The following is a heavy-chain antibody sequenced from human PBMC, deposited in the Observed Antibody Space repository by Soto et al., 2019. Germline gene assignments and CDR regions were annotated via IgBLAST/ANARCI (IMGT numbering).Heavy chain of an antibody. D-gene: IGHD3-10*01. CDR2: ISHHGSDK. CDR3: AKAEPEWFGEEY. V-gene: IGHV3-30*18. Sequence: QVQLVESGGGVVQPGRSLRLSCAASGFTLGTYAMHWVSQAPGKGLEWVAVISHHGSDKYYADSVKGRFTISRDNSKSTLSLQMNSLRAEDTAVYYCAKAEPEWFGEEYWGQGTLVTVSS. J-gene: IGHJ4*02. CDR1: GFTLGTYA.